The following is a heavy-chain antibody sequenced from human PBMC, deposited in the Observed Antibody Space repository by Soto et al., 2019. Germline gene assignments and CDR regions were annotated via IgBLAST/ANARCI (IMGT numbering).Heavy chain of an antibody. Sequence: ASVKVSCKASGYTFTSYAMHWVHQAPVQRLERLGWINAGNGNTKYSQKFQGRVTITRDTSASTVYMELSSLRSEDTAVYYCARDLGGWPGYLGQGTPVTVSS. D-gene: IGHD2-15*01. CDR3: ARDLGGWPGY. J-gene: IGHJ4*02. V-gene: IGHV1-3*01. CDR2: INAGNGNT. CDR1: GYTFTSYA.